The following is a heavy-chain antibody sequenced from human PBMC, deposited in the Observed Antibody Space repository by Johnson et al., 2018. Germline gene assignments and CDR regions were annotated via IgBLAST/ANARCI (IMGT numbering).Heavy chain of an antibody. CDR2: ISFDGSNK. CDR1: GFTFSDYY. D-gene: IGHD2/OR15-2a*01. Sequence: QVQLVQSGGGVVQPGRSLRLSCAASGFTFSDYYMSWIRQAPGKGLEWVAVISFDGSNKHYADSVEGRFIISRDNSKKPLYLQMNSLRAGDTAVNYCANTRGNTDVDYHYYMDVWGKGTTVTVSS. J-gene: IGHJ6*03. V-gene: IGHV3-30*18. CDR3: ANTRGNTDVDYHYYMDV.